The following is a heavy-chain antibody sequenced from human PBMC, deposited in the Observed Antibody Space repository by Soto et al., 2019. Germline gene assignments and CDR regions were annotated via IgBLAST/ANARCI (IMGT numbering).Heavy chain of an antibody. CDR2: IYYSGST. CDR3: ARVPFYDSSGRSYYFDY. J-gene: IGHJ4*02. Sequence: PSETLSLTCTVSGGSISSGDYYWSWIRQPPGKGLECIGYIYYSGSTYYNPSLKSRVTISVDTSKNQFSLKLSSVTAADTAMYYCARVPFYDSSGRSYYFDYWGQGTLVTVSS. V-gene: IGHV4-30-4*01. D-gene: IGHD3-22*01. CDR1: GGSISSGDYY.